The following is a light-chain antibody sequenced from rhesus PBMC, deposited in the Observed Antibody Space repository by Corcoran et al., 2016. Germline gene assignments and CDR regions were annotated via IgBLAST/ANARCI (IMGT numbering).Light chain of an antibody. V-gene: IGKV1-74*01. CDR2: KAS. CDR3: QHGYGSPWT. J-gene: IGKJ1*01. CDR1: ENVNKY. Sequence: DIQMTQSPSSLSASVVDRVTITCRASENVNKYLNWYQQKAGKAHKLLIYKASTLQSGVPSRFSGSGSGTDYAFTISSLQPEDVAAYYCQHGYGSPWTFGQGTKVEFK.